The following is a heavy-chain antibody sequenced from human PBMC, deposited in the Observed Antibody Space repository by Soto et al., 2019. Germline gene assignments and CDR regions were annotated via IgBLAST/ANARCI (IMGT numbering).Heavy chain of an antibody. J-gene: IGHJ3*02. CDR2: IYYSGST. CDR3: ARESYYYDSSGYYAFDI. V-gene: IGHV4-30-4*01. CDR1: VGSISSGDYY. Sequence: SETLSLTCTVSVGSISSGDYYWSWIRQPQGKGLEWIGYIYYSGSTYYNPSLKSRVTISVDTSKNQFSLKLNSVTAADTAVYYCARESYYYDSSGYYAFDIWGQGTMVTVSS. D-gene: IGHD3-22*01.